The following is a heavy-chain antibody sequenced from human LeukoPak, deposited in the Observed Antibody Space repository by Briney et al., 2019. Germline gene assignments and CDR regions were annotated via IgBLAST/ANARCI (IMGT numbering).Heavy chain of an antibody. CDR1: GYTFSSFA. V-gene: IGHV3-23*01. D-gene: IGHD6-6*01. CDR3: TKCRGGGGEYWHFDV. J-gene: IGHJ2*01. CDR2: ISLSSGSR. Sequence: GGSLRLSCAASGYTFSSFAMTSVRQARGKGLEWVSSISLSSGSRNYAHCVKGRFTISRDNAKNHLYVQMHGLRAEDRGVYYCTKCRGGGGEYWHFDVWGRGVVVTVSS.